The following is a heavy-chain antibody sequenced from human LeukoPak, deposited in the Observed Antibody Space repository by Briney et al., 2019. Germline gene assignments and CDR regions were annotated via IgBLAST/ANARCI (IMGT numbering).Heavy chain of an antibody. CDR3: AREWFGELSKDY. CDR1: GYTFTSYG. J-gene: IGHJ4*02. V-gene: IGHV1-18*01. D-gene: IGHD3-10*01. CDR2: ISAYNGNT. Sequence: ASVKVSCKASGYTFTSYGISWVRQAPGQGLEWMGWISAYNGNTNYAQKPLGRVTMTTDTSTSTAYMELRSLRSDDTAVYYCAREWFGELSKDYWGQGTLVTVSS.